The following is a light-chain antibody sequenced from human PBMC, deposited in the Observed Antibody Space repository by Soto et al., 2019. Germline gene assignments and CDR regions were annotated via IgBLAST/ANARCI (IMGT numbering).Light chain of an antibody. CDR3: QQYNNWPL. CDR1: QSDGSI. Sequence: EFVLTESAGTLCLSPGEKATLXCRASQSDGSISVAWYQQTPEQAPRLLIYGASSRDTVIPDRFSGSGCGKEFNITISSLQSEDLAVYECQQYNNWPLFGPGTKVDIK. V-gene: IGKV3D-15*01. CDR2: GAS. J-gene: IGKJ3*01.